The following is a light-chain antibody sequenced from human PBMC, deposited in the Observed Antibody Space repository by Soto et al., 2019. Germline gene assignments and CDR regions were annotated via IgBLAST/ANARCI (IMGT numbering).Light chain of an antibody. CDR3: QQRSNWPLTWT. Sequence: EIVLPQSPATLSLSPGERATLSCRASQSVSSYLAWYQQKPGQAPRLLIYDASNRATGIPARFSGSGSGTDFTLTISSLEPEDFAVYYCQQRSNWPLTWTFGQGTKVDI. V-gene: IGKV3-11*01. J-gene: IGKJ1*01. CDR1: QSVSSY. CDR2: DAS.